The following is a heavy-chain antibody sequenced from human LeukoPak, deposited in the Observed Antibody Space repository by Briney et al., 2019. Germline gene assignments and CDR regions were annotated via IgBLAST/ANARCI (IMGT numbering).Heavy chain of an antibody. V-gene: IGHV4-59*01. CDR3: ARVGSGSYLDY. D-gene: IGHD1-26*01. J-gene: IGHJ4*02. CDR2: IYYSGST. Sequence: SETLSLTCTVSGGSISSYYWSWIRQPPGKGLEWIGYIYYSGSTNYNPSLKSRVTISLDTSKNQFSLKLSSVTAADTAFYYCARVGSGSYLDYWGQGTLVTVSS. CDR1: GGSISSYY.